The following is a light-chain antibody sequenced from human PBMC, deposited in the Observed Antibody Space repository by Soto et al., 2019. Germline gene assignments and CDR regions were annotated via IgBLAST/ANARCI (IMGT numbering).Light chain of an antibody. V-gene: IGKV1-17*01. CDR2: AAS. Sequence: DIQMTQSPSSLSASVGDTVSITCRASQGIRKDLGWYQQKPGKAPKRLIYAASSLQSGVPSRFSGSGSETEFTLTISSLQPEDFATYYYLQHNSFPLTFGQGTKLEI. CDR1: QGIRKD. CDR3: LQHNSFPLT. J-gene: IGKJ2*01.